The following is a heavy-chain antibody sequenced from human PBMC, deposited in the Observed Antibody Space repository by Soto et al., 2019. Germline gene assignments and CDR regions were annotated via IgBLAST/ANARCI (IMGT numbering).Heavy chain of an antibody. CDR1: GYTFTSYG. D-gene: IGHD3-10*01. Sequence: QVQLVPSGSELKKPWGSVKVSCKASGYTFTSYGISWVRQSPGQRLAWVGWVSAYNGNTNYAQKVQGRVTMTTDTSTITDYMELTGLRSDDTSVYYGERDAGAYLMVWGRINWFDPWGQGTLVTVSS. CDR3: ERDAGAYLMVWGRINWFDP. V-gene: IGHV1-18*01. CDR2: VSAYNGNT. J-gene: IGHJ5*02.